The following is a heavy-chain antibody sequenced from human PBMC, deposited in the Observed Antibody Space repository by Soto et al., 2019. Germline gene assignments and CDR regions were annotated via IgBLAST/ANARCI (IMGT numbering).Heavy chain of an antibody. V-gene: IGHV3-23*01. CDR3: AHPRGYGVFDAVDI. J-gene: IGHJ3*02. D-gene: IGHD4-17*01. Sequence: GGSLRLSCAASGFIFSTYAMNWVRQAPGKGLEWVSAISSTGDSTYYAESVRGRFSISRDNSINTLFLQMSSLRTEDTAAYYCAHPRGYGVFDAVDIWGQGTMVTVSS. CDR2: ISSTGDST. CDR1: GFIFSTYA.